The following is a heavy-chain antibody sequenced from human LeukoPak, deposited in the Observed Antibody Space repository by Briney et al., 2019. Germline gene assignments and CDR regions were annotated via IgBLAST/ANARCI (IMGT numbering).Heavy chain of an antibody. J-gene: IGHJ4*02. CDR1: GFTFSSYW. D-gene: IGHD6-13*01. CDR3: ASLYSSSWYPHGNY. Sequence: GGSLRLSCAASGFTFSSYWMHWVRHAPGKGLVWVSRINSDGSSTSYADSVKGRFTISRDNDKNTLYLQMNSLRAEDTAVYYCASLYSSSWYPHGNYWGQGTLVTVSS. V-gene: IGHV3-74*01. CDR2: INSDGSST.